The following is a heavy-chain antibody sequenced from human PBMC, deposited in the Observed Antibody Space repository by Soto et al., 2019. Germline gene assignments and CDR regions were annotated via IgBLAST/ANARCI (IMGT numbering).Heavy chain of an antibody. D-gene: IGHD2-2*01. CDR3: ARVVLVPADANWYFDL. V-gene: IGHV4-30-4*01. CDR1: GGSISSGDYY. Sequence: QVQLQESGPGLVKPSQTLSLTCTVSGGSISSGDYYWSWIRQPPGKGLEWIGYIYYSGSTYYNPSLKSRVTISVDTSKNQFSLKLSSVTAADTAVYYCARVVLVPADANWYFDLWGRGTLVTVSS. J-gene: IGHJ2*01. CDR2: IYYSGST.